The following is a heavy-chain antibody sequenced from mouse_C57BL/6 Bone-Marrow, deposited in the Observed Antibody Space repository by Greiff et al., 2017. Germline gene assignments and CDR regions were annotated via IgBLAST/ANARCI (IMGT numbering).Heavy chain of an antibody. D-gene: IGHD1-1*01. J-gene: IGHJ1*03. CDR2: INPYNGGT. V-gene: IGHV1-19*01. CDR1: GYTFTDYY. Sequence: EVQLQQSGPVLVKPGASVKMSCKASGYTFTDYYMNWVKQSHGKSLEWIGVINPYNGGTSYNQKFKGKATLTVDKSSSTAYMELNSLTSEDSAVYYCAEGDGGSSYGYFDVWGTGTTVTVAS. CDR3: AEGDGGSSYGYFDV.